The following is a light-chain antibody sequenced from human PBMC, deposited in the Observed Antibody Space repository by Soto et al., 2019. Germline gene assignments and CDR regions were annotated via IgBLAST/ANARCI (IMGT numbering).Light chain of an antibody. CDR1: QSVSIY. Sequence: VLTQSPATLSLSPRERATLSCWASQSVSIYLAWYQQRPGQAPRLLIYDASSRATGIPDRFSGSGSGTDFTLTISRLEPEDFAVYYCQQYGSSPWTFGQGTKVDIK. J-gene: IGKJ1*01. V-gene: IGKV3-20*01. CDR2: DAS. CDR3: QQYGSSPWT.